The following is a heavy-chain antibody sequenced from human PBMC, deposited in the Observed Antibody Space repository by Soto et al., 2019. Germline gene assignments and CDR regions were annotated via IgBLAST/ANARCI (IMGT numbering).Heavy chain of an antibody. D-gene: IGHD3-22*01. CDR3: ATYTYYYDSSGYYYGYFQH. CDR2: IIPIFGTA. J-gene: IGHJ1*01. Sequence: SVKVSCKASGGTFSSYAISWVRQAPGQGLEWMGGIIPIFGTANYAQKFQGRVTITADKSTSTAYMELSSLRSEDTAVYYCATYTYYYDSSGYYYGYFQHWGQGTLVTVSS. CDR1: GGTFSSYA. V-gene: IGHV1-69*06.